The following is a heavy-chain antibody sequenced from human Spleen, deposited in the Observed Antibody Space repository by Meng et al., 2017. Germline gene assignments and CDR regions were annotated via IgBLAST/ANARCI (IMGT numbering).Heavy chain of an antibody. CDR3: ARGPTTMAHDFDY. J-gene: IGHJ4*02. Sequence: QVQLQRGGGGMLKPSETLSLTCVVSGGSFSDYYWSWIRQPPGKGLEWIGEINHSGSTNYNPSLESRATISVDTSQNNLSLKLSSVTAADSAVYYCARGPTTMAHDFDYWGQGTLVTVSS. CDR2: INHSGST. D-gene: IGHD4-23*01. CDR1: GGSFSDYY. V-gene: IGHV4-34*01.